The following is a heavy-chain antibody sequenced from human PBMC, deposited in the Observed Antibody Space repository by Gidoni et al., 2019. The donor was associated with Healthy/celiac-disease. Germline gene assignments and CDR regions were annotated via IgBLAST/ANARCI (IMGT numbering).Heavy chain of an antibody. V-gene: IGHV1-2*02. J-gene: IGHJ6*02. CDR1: GYTFTGYY. Sequence: QVQLVQSGAEVKKPGASVKVSCKASGYTFTGYYMHWVRQAPGQGLEWMGWINPNSGGTNDAQKFQGRVTMTRDTSISTAYMELSRLRSDDTAVYYCAIIGEPTHYGMDVWGQGTTVTVSS. CDR3: AIIGEPTHYGMDV. D-gene: IGHD3-10*01. CDR2: INPNSGGT.